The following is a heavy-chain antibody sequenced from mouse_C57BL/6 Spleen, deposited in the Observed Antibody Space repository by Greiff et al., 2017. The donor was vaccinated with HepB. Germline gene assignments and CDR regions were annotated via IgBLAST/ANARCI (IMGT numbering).Heavy chain of an antibody. CDR1: GFTFSSYG. V-gene: IGHV5-6*01. CDR3: ARWLLRGGYFDV. D-gene: IGHD2-3*01. CDR2: ISSGGSYT. Sequence: EVHLVESGGDLVKPGGSLKLSCAASGFTFSSYGMSWVRQTPDKRLEWVATISSGGSYTYYPDSVKGRFTISRDNAKNTLYLQMSSLKSEDTAMYYCARWLLRGGYFDVWGTGTTVTVSS. J-gene: IGHJ1*03.